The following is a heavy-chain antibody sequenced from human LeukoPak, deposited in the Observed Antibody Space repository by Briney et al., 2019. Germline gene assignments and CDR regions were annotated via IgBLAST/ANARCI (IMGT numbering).Heavy chain of an antibody. CDR3: ARVTTVTTYYYYYYMDV. D-gene: IGHD4-17*01. J-gene: IGHJ6*03. CDR2: IYYSGST. CDR1: GGSISSYY. V-gene: IGHV4-59*01. Sequence: PSETLSLTCTVSGGSISSYYWSWIRQPPGKGLEWIGYIYYSGSTNYNPSLKSRVTISVDTSKNQFSLKLSSVTAADTAVYYYARVTTVTTYYYYYYMDVWGKGTTVTVSS.